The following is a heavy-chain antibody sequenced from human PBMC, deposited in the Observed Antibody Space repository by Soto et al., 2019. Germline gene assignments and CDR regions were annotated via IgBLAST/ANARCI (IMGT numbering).Heavy chain of an antibody. CDR2: INHSGSS. CDR1: GGSFSGNY. Sequence: SETLSLTCAVYGGSFSGNYWIWIRQPPGKGLEWIGEINHSGSSNYNPSLKSRVTISVDTSKNQFSLRLNSVTAADTAVYYCARGSIPSRRVFGYWGEGTQVTVSS. D-gene: IGHD2-21*01. CDR3: ARGSIPSRRVFGY. V-gene: IGHV4-34*01. J-gene: IGHJ4*02.